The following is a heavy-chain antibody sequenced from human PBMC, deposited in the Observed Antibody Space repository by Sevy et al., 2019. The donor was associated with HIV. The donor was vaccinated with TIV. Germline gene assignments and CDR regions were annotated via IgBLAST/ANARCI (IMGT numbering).Heavy chain of an antibody. D-gene: IGHD6-13*01. CDR2: ISMSGTTI. J-gene: IGHJ4*02. V-gene: IGHV3-11*01. CDR3: GRGGYHPMY. CDR1: GFTFSDYH. Sequence: LSLTCAASGFTFSDYHMSWIRQAPGKGLEWVSYISMSGTTINYADSVKGRFTISRDDAKKSLSLQMNSLRAEDTAVYYCGRGGYHPMYGGQGTLVTVSS.